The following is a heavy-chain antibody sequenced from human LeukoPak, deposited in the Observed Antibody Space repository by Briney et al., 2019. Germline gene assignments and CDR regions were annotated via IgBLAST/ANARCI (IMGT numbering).Heavy chain of an antibody. Sequence: VSVKVSCKASGCTLTSYGISWVRQAPGQGLEGMGWISAYNGNTNYAQKLQGRVTMTTDTSTSTAYMELRSLESADTSVYKCAREGYGSAFDIWGQGTMVTVSA. V-gene: IGHV1-18*01. CDR2: ISAYNGNT. J-gene: IGHJ3*02. D-gene: IGHD4-17*01. CDR1: GCTLTSYG. CDR3: AREGYGSAFDI.